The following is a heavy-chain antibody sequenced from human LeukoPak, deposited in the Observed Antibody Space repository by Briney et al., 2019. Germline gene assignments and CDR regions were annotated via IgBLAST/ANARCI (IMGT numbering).Heavy chain of an antibody. D-gene: IGHD1-26*01. Sequence: ASVKVSCKASGYTFTSYAIHWVRQAPGQRLEWMGWINAGNGNTKYSQKFQGRVTITRDTSAYTAYMELSSLRSEDTAVYYCARSLNIMGAGEGDYWGQGTLVTVSS. J-gene: IGHJ4*02. CDR3: ARSLNIMGAGEGDY. V-gene: IGHV1-3*01. CDR1: GYTFTSYA. CDR2: INAGNGNT.